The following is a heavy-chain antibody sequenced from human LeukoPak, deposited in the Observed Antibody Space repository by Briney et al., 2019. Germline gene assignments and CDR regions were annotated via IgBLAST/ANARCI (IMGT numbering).Heavy chain of an antibody. J-gene: IGHJ4*02. CDR3: ARAGDLDPIDY. CDR2: INHSGST. V-gene: IGHV4-34*01. Sequence: PETLSLTCAVYGGSFSGYYWSWIRQPPGKGLEWIGEINHSGSTNYNPSLKSRVTISVDTSKNQFSLKLSSVTAADTAVYYCARAGDLDPIDYWGQGTLVTVSS. CDR1: GGSFSGYY. D-gene: IGHD3-10*01.